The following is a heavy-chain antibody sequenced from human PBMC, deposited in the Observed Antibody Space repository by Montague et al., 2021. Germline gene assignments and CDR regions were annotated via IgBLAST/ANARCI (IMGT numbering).Heavy chain of an antibody. CDR2: N. J-gene: IGHJ6*02. V-gene: IGHV6-1*01. D-gene: IGHD6-19*01. Sequence: NEYAVSVNSRIPINPDTSKNQFSLQVHSVTPEDTAVYYCARGADRYYFDGMDVWGQGTTVTVSS. CDR3: ARGADRYYFDGMDV.